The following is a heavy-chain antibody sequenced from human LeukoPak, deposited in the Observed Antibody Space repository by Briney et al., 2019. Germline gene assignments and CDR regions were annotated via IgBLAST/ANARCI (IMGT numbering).Heavy chain of an antibody. V-gene: IGHV4-34*01. CDR1: GGSFSGYY. CDR2: INHSGST. J-gene: IGHJ6*03. D-gene: IGHD2-21*02. CDR3: ARVTGAYYYMDV. Sequence: SETLSLTCAVYGGSFSGYYWSWIRQPPGKGLEWIGEINHSGSTNYNPSLKSRVTISVDTSKNQFSLKLSSVTAADTAVYYCARVTGAYYYMDVWGKGTTVTVSS.